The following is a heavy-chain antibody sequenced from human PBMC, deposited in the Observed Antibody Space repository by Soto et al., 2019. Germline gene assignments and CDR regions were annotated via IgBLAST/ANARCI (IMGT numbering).Heavy chain of an antibody. J-gene: IGHJ5*02. Sequence: QVQLVQSGAEVKKPGASVKVSCKASGYTFTGYYMHWVRQAPGQGLEWMGWINPNSGNTKYVQKXXXRVIMTXXXXXXXXXMELSXXXXXXXXXYYCARGEVXXXXXXPWGQ. CDR2: INPNSGNT. D-gene: IGHD2-21*01. CDR3: ARGEVXXXXXXP. V-gene: IGHV1-2*02. CDR1: GYTFTGYY.